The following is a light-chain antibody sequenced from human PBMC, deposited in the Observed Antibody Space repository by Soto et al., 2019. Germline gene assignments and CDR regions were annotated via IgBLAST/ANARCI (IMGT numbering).Light chain of an antibody. CDR3: EQYNNWPPLT. CDR1: QSVSSS. Sequence: EIVMTQSPATLSVSPGDRATLSCRASQSVSSSLAWYQQIPGQAPRLLIYDASTRATGILARFGGSGSGTEFTLTISSLQSEDFAVYYCEQYNNWPPLTVGGGTKVELK. V-gene: IGKV3-15*01. CDR2: DAS. J-gene: IGKJ4*01.